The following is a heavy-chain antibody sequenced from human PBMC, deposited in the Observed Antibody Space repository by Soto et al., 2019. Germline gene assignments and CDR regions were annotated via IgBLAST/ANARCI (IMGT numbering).Heavy chain of an antibody. D-gene: IGHD6-6*01. V-gene: IGHV1-24*01. Sequence: ASVKVSCKVSGYTLTELSMHWVRQAPGKGLEWMGGFDPEDGETIYAQKFQGRVTMTEDTSTDTAYMELSSLRSEDTAVYYCATPFGSSGTDYYYYGMDVWGQGTTVTVS. J-gene: IGHJ6*02. CDR1: GYTLTELS. CDR2: FDPEDGET. CDR3: ATPFGSSGTDYYYYGMDV.